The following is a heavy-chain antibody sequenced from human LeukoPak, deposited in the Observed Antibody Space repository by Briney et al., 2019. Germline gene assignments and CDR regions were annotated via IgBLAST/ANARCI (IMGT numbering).Heavy chain of an antibody. V-gene: IGHV1-18*01. D-gene: IGHD6-13*01. Sequence: ASVKVSCKASGYTFTSYGISWVRQAPGQGLEWMGWISAYNGNTNYAQKLQGRVTMTTDTSTSTAYMELRSLRSDDTAVYYCARLKSSSWPSYYYYYYYMDVWGKGTTVTVSS. CDR2: ISAYNGNT. J-gene: IGHJ6*03. CDR1: GYTFTSYG. CDR3: ARLKSSSWPSYYYYYYYMDV.